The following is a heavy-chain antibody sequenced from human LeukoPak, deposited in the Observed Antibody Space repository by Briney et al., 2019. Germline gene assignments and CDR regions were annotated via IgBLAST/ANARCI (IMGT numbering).Heavy chain of an antibody. D-gene: IGHD2-15*01. CDR2: INSDGSST. V-gene: IGHV3-74*01. CDR3: ARDLGYEDCSGGSCYSAWFDP. CDR1: GFTFSSSW. Sequence: GGSLRLSCAASGFTFSSSWMHWVRQAPGKGLVWVSRINSDGSSTSYADSVKGRFTISRDNAKNTLYLQMNSLRAEDTAVYYCARDLGYEDCSGGSCYSAWFDPWGQGTLVTVSS. J-gene: IGHJ5*02.